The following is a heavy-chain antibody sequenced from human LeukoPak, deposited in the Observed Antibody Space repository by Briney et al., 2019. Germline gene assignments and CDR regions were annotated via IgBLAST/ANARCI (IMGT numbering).Heavy chain of an antibody. V-gene: IGHV4-34*01. CDR3: ARGRPGWLLRCFFDY. CDR1: GGSFSGYY. Sequence: SETLSLTCAVYGGSFSGYYWSWLRQPPGKGLEWIGEINHSGSTNYNPSLKSRVTISVDTSKNQFSLKLSSVTAADTAVYYCARGRPGWLLRCFFDYWGQGTLVTVSS. D-gene: IGHD3-22*01. CDR2: INHSGST. J-gene: IGHJ4*02.